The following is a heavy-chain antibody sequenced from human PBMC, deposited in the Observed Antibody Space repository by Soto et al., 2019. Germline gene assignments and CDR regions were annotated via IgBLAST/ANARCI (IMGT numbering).Heavy chain of an antibody. J-gene: IGHJ6*04. CDR2: TYYRSKWYN. Sequence: SQTLSLTCAISGDSVSSNSAAWNWIRQSPSRGLEWLGRTYYRSKWYNDYAISVKSRITINPDTSKNQFSLQLNSVTPEDTAVYYCARARSHVWSGSTARYYGWEGWGRVTT. D-gene: IGHD3-3*02. CDR1: GDSVSSNSAA. V-gene: IGHV6-1*01. CDR3: ARARSHVWSGSTARYYGWEG.